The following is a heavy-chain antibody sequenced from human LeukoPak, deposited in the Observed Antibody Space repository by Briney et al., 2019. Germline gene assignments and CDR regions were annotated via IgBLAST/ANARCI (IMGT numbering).Heavy chain of an antibody. V-gene: IGHV4-59*01. CDR2: IYYSGST. D-gene: IGHD6-19*01. CDR3: ARGRRQWLVSAFDI. J-gene: IGHJ3*02. Sequence: PSETLSLTCTVSGGSISSYYWSWIRQPPGKGLEWIGYIYYSGSTNYNPSLKSRVTISVDTSKNQFSLKLSSVTAADTAVYYCARGRRQWLVSAFDIWGQGTMVTVSS. CDR1: GGSISSYY.